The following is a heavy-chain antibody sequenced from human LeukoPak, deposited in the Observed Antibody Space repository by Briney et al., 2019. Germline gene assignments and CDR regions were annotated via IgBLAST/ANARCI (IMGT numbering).Heavy chain of an antibody. CDR3: ARNQEVFGRGKGTGTVDY. CDR2: ISGSGGST. J-gene: IGHJ4*02. D-gene: IGHD3-10*01. Sequence: GGSLRLSCAASGFTFSDFGMHWVRQAPGKGLEWVSAISGSGGSTYYADSVKGRFTISRDNSKNTLYLQMNSLRAEDTAVYYCARNQEVFGRGKGTGTVDYWGQGTLVTVSS. V-gene: IGHV3-NL1*01. CDR1: GFTFSDFG.